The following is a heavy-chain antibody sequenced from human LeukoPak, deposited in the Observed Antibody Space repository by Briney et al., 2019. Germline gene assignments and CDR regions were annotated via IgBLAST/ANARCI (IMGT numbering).Heavy chain of an antibody. CDR2: FYTSGST. J-gene: IGHJ5*02. Sequence: PSETLSLTCTVSGGSIISYCWSWVRQPPGKELEGIGYFYTSGSTNYNPSLKSRVTMSVDTSKNQFSMELSYLNAADTAVYYCATYYDAKAAPYDLWGQGTLVTVSS. CDR3: ATYYDAKAAPYDL. D-gene: IGHD3-3*01. V-gene: IGHV4-4*09. CDR1: GGSIISYC.